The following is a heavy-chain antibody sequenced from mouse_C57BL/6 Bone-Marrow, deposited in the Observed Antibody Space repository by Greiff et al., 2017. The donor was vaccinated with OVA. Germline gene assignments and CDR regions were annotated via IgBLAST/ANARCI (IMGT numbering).Heavy chain of an antibody. J-gene: IGHJ1*03. Sequence: VQRVESGPGLVAPSQSLSITCTVSGFSLTSYAISWVRQPPGKGLEWLGVIWTGGGTNYNSALKSRLSISKDNSKSQVFLKMNSLQTDDTARYYCARSSNSNYVGWYFDVWGTGTTVTVSS. D-gene: IGHD2-5*01. CDR2: IWTGGGT. V-gene: IGHV2-9-1*01. CDR3: ARSSNSNYVGWYFDV. CDR1: GFSLTSYA.